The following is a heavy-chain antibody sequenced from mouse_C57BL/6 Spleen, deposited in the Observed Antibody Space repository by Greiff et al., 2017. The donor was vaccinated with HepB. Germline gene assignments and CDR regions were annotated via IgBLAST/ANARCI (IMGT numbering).Heavy chain of an antibody. J-gene: IGHJ1*03. CDR1: GYTFTDYY. Sequence: EVQLQQSGPELVKPGASVKISCKASGYTFTDYYMNWVKQSHGKSLEWIGDINPNNGGTSYNQKFKGKATLTVDKSSSTAYMELRSLTSEDSAVYYCARGGFRRYFDVWGTGTTVTVSS. CDR2: INPNNGGT. V-gene: IGHV1-26*01. CDR3: ARGGFRRYFDV.